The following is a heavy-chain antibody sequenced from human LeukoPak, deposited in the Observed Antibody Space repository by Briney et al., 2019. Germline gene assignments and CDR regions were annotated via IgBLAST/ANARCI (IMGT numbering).Heavy chain of an antibody. Sequence: PGGSLRLSCAASGFTFSSYWMHWVRQAPGKGLVWVSCLNSDGSSTRYADSVRGRFTISRDNAKNTLCLQMNSLRAEDTAVYYCATGNYHAFDIWGQGTMVTVSS. D-gene: IGHD1-7*01. CDR2: LNSDGSST. CDR1: GFTFSSYW. J-gene: IGHJ3*02. CDR3: ATGNYHAFDI. V-gene: IGHV3-74*01.